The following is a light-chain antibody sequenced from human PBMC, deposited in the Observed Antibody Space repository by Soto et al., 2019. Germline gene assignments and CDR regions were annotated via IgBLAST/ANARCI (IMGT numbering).Light chain of an antibody. CDR1: QCISNN. CDR2: GAS. V-gene: IGKV3-15*01. J-gene: IGKJ5*01. Sequence: EIAMTQSPATLSVSLGARATLSCRASQCISNNLAWYQQRPGQAPSLLIYGASTRATGVPARFSGSGSGTDFLLSISGLQSEDSAVYYCQQYNHWSSLTFGQGTRLEMK. CDR3: QQYNHWSSLT.